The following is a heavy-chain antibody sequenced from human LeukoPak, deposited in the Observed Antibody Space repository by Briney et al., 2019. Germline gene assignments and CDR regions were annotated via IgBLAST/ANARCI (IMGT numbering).Heavy chain of an antibody. V-gene: IGHV4-34*01. CDR2: INHSGST. CDR3: ARGRGGPLRFLEWTNLGYMDV. Sequence: SETLSLTCAVYGGSFSGYYWSWIRQPPGKGLGWIGEINHSGSTNYNPSLKSRVTISVDTSKNQFSLKLSSVTAADTAVYYCARGRGGPLRFLEWTNLGYMDVWGKGTTVTVSS. D-gene: IGHD3-3*01. CDR1: GGSFSGYY. J-gene: IGHJ6*03.